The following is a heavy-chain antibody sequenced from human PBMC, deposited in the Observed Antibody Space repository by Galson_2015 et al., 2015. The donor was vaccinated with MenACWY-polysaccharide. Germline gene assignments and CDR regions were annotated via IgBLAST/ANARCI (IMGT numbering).Heavy chain of an antibody. CDR2: VYASGST. CDR1: GASISDYY. V-gene: IGHV4-4*07. CDR3: ANVRGGQLPRYSMDV. D-gene: IGHD3-10*01. J-gene: IGHJ6*01. Sequence: SETLSLTCTVPGASISDYYWSWIRQPAGKGLEWIGRVYASGSTNSNPSIKSRLTMSVDTSKNQFSLRLSSVTAADTAVYYCANVRGGQLPRYSMDVWGQGTTVTISS.